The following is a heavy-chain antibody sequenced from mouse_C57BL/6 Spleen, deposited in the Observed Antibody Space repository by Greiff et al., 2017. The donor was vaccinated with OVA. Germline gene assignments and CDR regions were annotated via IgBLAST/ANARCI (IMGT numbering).Heavy chain of an antibody. CDR3: TGGNSAWFAC. CDR1: GFTFSNYW. D-gene: IGHD2-1*01. Sequence: EVKLMESGGGLVQPGGSMKLSCVASGFTFSNYWMNWVRQSPEKGLEWVAQIRLKSDNYATHYAESVKGRFTTSRDDSNSSVYLKMMNLRAEATEIYSGTGGNSAWFACWGKGTLVTVSA. V-gene: IGHV6-3*01. J-gene: IGHJ3*01. CDR2: IRLKSDNYAT.